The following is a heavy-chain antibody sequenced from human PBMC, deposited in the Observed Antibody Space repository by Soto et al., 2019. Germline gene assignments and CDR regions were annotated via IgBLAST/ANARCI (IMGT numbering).Heavy chain of an antibody. CDR3: ARVRLNGHNWFDP. V-gene: IGHV1-8*01. Sequence: QVQLVQSGAEVKKPGASVKVSCKASGYTFTSYDINWVRQATGQGLEWMGWMNPNSGNTGYAQKFQGRVXXTXNXXITTAYMELSSLRSEDTAVYYCARVRLNGHNWFDPWGQGTLVTVSS. J-gene: IGHJ5*02. D-gene: IGHD4-17*01. CDR1: GYTFTSYD. CDR2: MNPNSGNT.